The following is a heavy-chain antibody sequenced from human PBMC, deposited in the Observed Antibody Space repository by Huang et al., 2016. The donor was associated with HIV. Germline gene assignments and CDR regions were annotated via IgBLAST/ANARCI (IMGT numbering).Heavy chain of an antibody. CDR1: GGSVSSRNYY. V-gene: IGHV4-39*01. D-gene: IGHD2-2*01. J-gene: IGHJ5*02. CDR3: ARQGGDCTSISCYLSWFDP. Sequence: QLQLQESGPGLVKPSQNLSLTCTVFGGSVSSRNYYWAWIRPTPGKGLEWIGSIHHSRTDYYNRSLKSRVSMIVDKSKNQFSLEVTSATAADSAIYYGARQGGDCTSISCYLSWFDPWGQGTLVTVSS. CDR2: IHHSRTD.